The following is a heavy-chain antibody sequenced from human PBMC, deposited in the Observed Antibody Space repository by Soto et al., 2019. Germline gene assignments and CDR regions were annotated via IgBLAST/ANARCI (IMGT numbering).Heavy chain of an antibody. V-gene: IGHV4-59*12. Sequence: QVQLQESGPGLVKPSETLSLTCTVSGGSISSYYWSWIRQPPGKGLEWIGYIYYSGSTYYNPSLKSRVTLSVDGSKNQFSVKVRSVTATDTAVYYCARAAAVGTHFDYWGQGTLVTVSS. J-gene: IGHJ4*02. CDR2: IYYSGST. D-gene: IGHD6-13*01. CDR3: ARAAAVGTHFDY. CDR1: GGSISSYY.